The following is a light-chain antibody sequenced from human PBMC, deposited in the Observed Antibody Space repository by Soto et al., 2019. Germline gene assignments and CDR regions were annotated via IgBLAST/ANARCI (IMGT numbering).Light chain of an antibody. CDR2: EVS. CDR3: QSYAGSYRV. Sequence: QSVLAQPASVSGSPGQSIAISCTGTSSDIGAYDYVSWYQQFPGKPPKLLIYEVSHRPSGVSDRFSGSKSVTTASLTISGLQAEDEGDYYCQSYAGSYRVFGTGTKVTVL. V-gene: IGLV2-14*03. J-gene: IGLJ1*01. CDR1: SSDIGAYDY.